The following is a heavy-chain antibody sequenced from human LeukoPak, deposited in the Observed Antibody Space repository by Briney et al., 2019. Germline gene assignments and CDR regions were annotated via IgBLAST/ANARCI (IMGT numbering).Heavy chain of an antibody. CDR1: GGSISSGGYH. D-gene: IGHD5-18*01. Sequence: SETLSLTCTVSGGSISSGGYHWGWIRQPPGKGLEWIGSIYSSGSTYYNPSLKSRVTISVDTSKNQFSLKLNSVTAADTSVYYCARLQGNSYGLDYWGQGTLVTVSS. V-gene: IGHV4-39*01. CDR2: IYSSGST. CDR3: ARLQGNSYGLDY. J-gene: IGHJ4*02.